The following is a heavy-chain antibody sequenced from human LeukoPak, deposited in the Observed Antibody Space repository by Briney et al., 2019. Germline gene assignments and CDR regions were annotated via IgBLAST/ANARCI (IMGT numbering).Heavy chain of an antibody. J-gene: IGHJ4*02. CDR1: GFTFSSYA. Sequence: PGGSLRLSCAASGFTFSSYAMSWVRQVPGKGLEWVSAISGSGGSAYYADSVKGRFTISRDNSKNTLYLQMNSLRAEDTAVYYCAKVLYYYDSSGYYEHYWGQGTLVTVSS. D-gene: IGHD3-22*01. V-gene: IGHV3-23*01. CDR3: AKVLYYYDSSGYYEHY. CDR2: ISGSGGSA.